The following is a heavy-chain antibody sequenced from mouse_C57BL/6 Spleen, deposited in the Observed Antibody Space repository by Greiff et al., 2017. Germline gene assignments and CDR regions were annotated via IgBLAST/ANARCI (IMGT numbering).Heavy chain of an antibody. J-gene: IGHJ4*01. CDR2: IDPNSGGT. CDR1: GYTFTSYW. D-gene: IGHD2-12*01. CDR3: ARAYSPMDY. V-gene: IGHV1-72*01. Sequence: QVQLKQPGAELVKPGASVKLSCKASGYTFTSYWMLWVKQRPGRGLEWIGSIDPNSGGTKYNEKFKSKATLTVDKPSSPAYMQLSSLTSEDSAVYYCARAYSPMDYWGQGTSVTVSS.